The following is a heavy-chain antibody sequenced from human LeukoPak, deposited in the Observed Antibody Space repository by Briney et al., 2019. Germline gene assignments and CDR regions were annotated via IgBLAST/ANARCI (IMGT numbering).Heavy chain of an antibody. J-gene: IGHJ6*02. D-gene: IGHD3-10*01. V-gene: IGHV4-34*01. CDR3: ARARGWLYYYYGMDV. Sequence: KPSETLSLTCAVYGGSFSGYYWSWIRQPPGKGLEWIGEINHSGSTNYNPSLKSRVTISVATSKNQFSLKLSSVTAADTAVYYCARARGWLYYYYGMDVWGQGTTVTVSS. CDR1: GGSFSGYY. CDR2: INHSGST.